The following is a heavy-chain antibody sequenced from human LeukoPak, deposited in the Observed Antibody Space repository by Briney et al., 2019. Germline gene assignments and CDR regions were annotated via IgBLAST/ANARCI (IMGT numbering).Heavy chain of an antibody. CDR3: ASGYYDSSGYYHDY. V-gene: IGHV3-53*01. D-gene: IGHD3-22*01. CDR1: WFTVSSNY. Sequence: GSLRLSCAASWFTVSSNYMSWVRQAPGKGLEWVSVIYSGGSTYYADSVKGRFTISRDNSKNTLYLQMNSLRAEDTAVYYCASGYYDSSGYYHDYWGQGTLVTVSS. CDR2: IYSGGST. J-gene: IGHJ4*02.